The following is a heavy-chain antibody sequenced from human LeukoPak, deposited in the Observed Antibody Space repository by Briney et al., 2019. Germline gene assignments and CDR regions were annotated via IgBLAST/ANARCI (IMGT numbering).Heavy chain of an antibody. J-gene: IGHJ5*02. CDR2: INASGGNT. CDR1: GFAFNFYA. Sequence: SGGSLRLSCAASGFAFNFYAMTWVRQAPGKRLQWVSTINASGGNTYYAESVRSRFTISRDNSKDTLYLQLNSLTAADTAIYYCAKPTRGGLAVSSDWFDPWGQGTLVVASS. V-gene: IGHV3-23*01. D-gene: IGHD6-19*01. CDR3: AKPTRGGLAVSSDWFDP.